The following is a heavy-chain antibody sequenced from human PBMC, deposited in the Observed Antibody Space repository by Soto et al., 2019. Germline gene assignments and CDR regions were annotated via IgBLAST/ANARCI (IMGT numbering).Heavy chain of an antibody. CDR1: GFNFSGSS. Sequence: PGGSLRLSCAASGFNFSGSSMSWVRQAPGKGLHWVSGISRTGGRTFYTDSVKGRFTISRDNAKNSLYLQMNSLRAEDTAVYYCARCAVTMVRGVTWFDPWGQGTLVTVSS. CDR2: ISRTGGRT. J-gene: IGHJ5*02. V-gene: IGHV3-23*01. D-gene: IGHD3-10*01. CDR3: ARCAVTMVRGVTWFDP.